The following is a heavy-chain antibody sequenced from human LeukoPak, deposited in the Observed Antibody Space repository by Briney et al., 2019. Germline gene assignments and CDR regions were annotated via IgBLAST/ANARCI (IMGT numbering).Heavy chain of an antibody. CDR1: GGTFSSYA. J-gene: IGHJ5*02. CDR2: IIPIFGTA. V-gene: IGHV1-69*01. D-gene: IGHD6-19*01. CDR3: AREGARGGSGWYLDWFDP. Sequence: GASVKVSCKASGGTFSSYAISWVRQAPGQGLEWMGGIIPIFGTANYAQKFQGRVTITADESTSTAYMELSSLRSEDTAVYYCAREGARGGSGWYLDWFDPWGQGTLVTVSS.